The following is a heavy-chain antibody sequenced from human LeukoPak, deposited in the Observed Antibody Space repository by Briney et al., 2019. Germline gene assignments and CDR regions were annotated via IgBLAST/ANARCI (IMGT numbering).Heavy chain of an antibody. V-gene: IGHV4-34*01. D-gene: IGHD3-10*01. J-gene: IGHJ5*02. CDR2: INHSGST. CDR3: ARESRKYYYGSGSYNWFDP. CDR1: GFTFDDYG. Sequence: GSLRLSCVASGFTFDDYGMSWVRQAPGKGLEWIGEINHSGSTNYNPSLKSRVTISVDTSKNQFSLKLSSVTAADTAVYYCARESRKYYYGSGSYNWFDPWGQGTLVTVSS.